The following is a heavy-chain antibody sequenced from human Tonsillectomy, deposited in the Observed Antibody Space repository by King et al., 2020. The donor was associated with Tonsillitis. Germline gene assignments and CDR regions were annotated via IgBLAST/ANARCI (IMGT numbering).Heavy chain of an antibody. Sequence: VQLQESGPGLVKPSETLSLTCTVSGGSISSYYWSWIRQPPGKGLEWIGNIYYSGSTSYNSSLKSRVTISVDTSKNQFSLKLSSVTAADTAVYYCARTAGYGSGWRRSWFDPWGQGTLVTVSS. J-gene: IGHJ5*02. D-gene: IGHD6-19*01. CDR3: ARTAGYGSGWRRSWFDP. V-gene: IGHV4-59*08. CDR2: IYYSGST. CDR1: GGSISSYY.